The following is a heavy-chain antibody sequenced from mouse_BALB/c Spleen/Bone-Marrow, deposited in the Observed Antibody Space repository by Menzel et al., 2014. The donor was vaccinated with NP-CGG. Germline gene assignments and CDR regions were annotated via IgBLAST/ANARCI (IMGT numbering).Heavy chain of an antibody. CDR2: ISSGGGRT. CDR3: ARPLYYYGSSPFYAMDY. Sequence: EVQLQESGGGLVKPGGSLKLSCAASGFAFSSYDMSWVRQTPEKRLEWVAYISSGGGRTYYPDTVKGRFTISRDNAKNTLYLQMSSLKSEDTAMYYCARPLYYYGSSPFYAMDYWGQGTSVTVSS. D-gene: IGHD1-1*01. CDR1: GFAFSSYD. J-gene: IGHJ4*01. V-gene: IGHV5-12-1*01.